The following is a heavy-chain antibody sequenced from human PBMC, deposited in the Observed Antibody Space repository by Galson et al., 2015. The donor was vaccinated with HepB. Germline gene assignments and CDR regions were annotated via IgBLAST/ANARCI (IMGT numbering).Heavy chain of an antibody. CDR2: ISSIVSII. CDR1: GFTFSSYG. V-gene: IGHV3-21*01. CDR3: ARDGYYYDSSCQWAYHYCGMDV. J-gene: IGHJ6*02. Sequence: SLRLSCAASGFTFSSYGMNWVRQAPGKGLEWVACISSIVSIIDYADSVKGRFTISRDNAKNSMYLQMNSLRDEDTVVYYCARDGYYYDSSCQWAYHYCGMDVWGQGTTVTVSS. D-gene: IGHD3-22*01.